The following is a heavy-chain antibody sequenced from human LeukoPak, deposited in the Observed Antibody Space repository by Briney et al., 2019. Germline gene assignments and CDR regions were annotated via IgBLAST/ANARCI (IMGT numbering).Heavy chain of an antibody. D-gene: IGHD2-15*01. CDR3: ARDPWVGYWSGGSCSRDY. CDR1: GFTFSSYA. CDR2: ISGSGGST. J-gene: IGHJ4*02. Sequence: PGGSLRLSCAASGFTFSSYAMSWVRQAPGKGLEWVSAISGSGGSTYYADSVKGRFTISRDNSKNALYLQMISLRAEYTAVYYCARDPWVGYWSGGSCSRDYWGQGTLVTVSS. V-gene: IGHV3-23*01.